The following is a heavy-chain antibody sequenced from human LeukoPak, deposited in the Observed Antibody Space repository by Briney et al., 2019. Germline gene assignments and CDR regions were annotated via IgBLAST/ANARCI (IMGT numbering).Heavy chain of an antibody. CDR2: INHSGST. CDR3: ARRTTGTTRPFDY. CDR1: GGSFSGYY. J-gene: IGHJ4*02. D-gene: IGHD1-1*01. Sequence: PSETLSLTCAVYGGSFSGYYWSWIRQPPGKGLEWIGEINHSGSTNYNPSLKSRVTISVDTSKNQSSLKLSSVTAADTAVYYCARRTTGTTRPFDYWGQGTLVTVSS. V-gene: IGHV4-34*01.